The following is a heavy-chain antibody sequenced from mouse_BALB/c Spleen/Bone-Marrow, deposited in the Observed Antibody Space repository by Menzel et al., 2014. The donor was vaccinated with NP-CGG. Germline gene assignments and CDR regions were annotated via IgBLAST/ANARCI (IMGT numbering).Heavy chain of an antibody. CDR3: ASSYALDS. J-gene: IGHJ4*01. CDR1: GFTFTDYF. V-gene: IGHV7-3*02. CDR2: IRNKANGYTT. Sequence: EVKLMESGGGLVQLGGSLRLSCATSGFTFTDYFMSWVRQPPGKALEWLGFIRNKANGYTTEYSASVKGRFTISRDNSQSILYLQLSTLRPEDSATYNCASSYALDSWGQGASVTVSS.